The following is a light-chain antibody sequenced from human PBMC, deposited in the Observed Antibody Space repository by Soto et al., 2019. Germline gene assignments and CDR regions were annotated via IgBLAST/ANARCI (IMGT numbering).Light chain of an antibody. CDR3: SSYTRSSTTA. Sequence: QSALXQPASVSGSPGQSITISCTGTNSDIGGYNYVSWYQHHPGKAPKLMIYDVSNRPSGVSDRFSGSKSGNTASLTISGLQPEDEADYYCSSYTRSSTTAFGTGTKVTVL. J-gene: IGLJ1*01. CDR1: NSDIGGYNY. CDR2: DVS. V-gene: IGLV2-14*03.